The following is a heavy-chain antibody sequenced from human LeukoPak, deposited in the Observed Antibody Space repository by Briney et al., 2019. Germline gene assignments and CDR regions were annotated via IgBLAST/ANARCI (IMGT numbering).Heavy chain of an antibody. D-gene: IGHD2-15*01. CDR2: VYHTGAT. CDR3: ARPPDLAATGY. CDR1: GGSINKSPYY. Sequence: PSETLSLTCTVSGGSINKSPYYWGWLRQTPGKGLEWIGSVYHTGATYYNPSLKSRVSISVETSKNQFSLRLSSVTAADTSVYYCARPPDLAATGYWGQGILVIVSS. J-gene: IGHJ4*02. V-gene: IGHV4-39*01.